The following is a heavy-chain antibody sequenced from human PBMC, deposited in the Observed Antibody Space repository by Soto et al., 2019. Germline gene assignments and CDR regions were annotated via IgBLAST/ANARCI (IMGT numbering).Heavy chain of an antibody. V-gene: IGHV3-9*01. D-gene: IGHD3-10*01. J-gene: IGHJ6*02. CDR2: ISWNSGSI. CDR3: AKDFVWGGSYYNDVEDYYYGMDV. Sequence: GGSLRLSCAASGFTFDDYAMHCVRQAPGKGLEWVSGISWNSGSIGYADSVKGRITISRDNAKNSLYLQMNSLRAEDTVLYYCAKDFVWGGSYYNDVEDYYYGMDVWGQGTTVTVSS. CDR1: GFTFDDYA.